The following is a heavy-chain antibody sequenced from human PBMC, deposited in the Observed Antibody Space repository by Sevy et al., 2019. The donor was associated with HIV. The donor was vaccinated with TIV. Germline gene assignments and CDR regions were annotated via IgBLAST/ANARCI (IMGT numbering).Heavy chain of an antibody. CDR3: ARESGSDWYFDY. V-gene: IGHV3-33*01. J-gene: IGHJ4*02. CDR1: GSTFSNYA. Sequence: GGSLRLSCAASGSTFSNYAMHWVRQAPGKGLEWVAAIWNDGSKKYYADSVKGRLIVSRDNSKSTLSLQMNSLSVEDTAVYYCARESGSDWYFDYWGQGSLVTVSS. CDR2: IWNDGSKK. D-gene: IGHD6-19*01.